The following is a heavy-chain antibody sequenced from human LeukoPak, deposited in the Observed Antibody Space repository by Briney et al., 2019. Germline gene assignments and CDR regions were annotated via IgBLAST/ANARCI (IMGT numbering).Heavy chain of an antibody. CDR3: ARVGGSGSYSMYHFDS. CDR1: GYFFTNYY. V-gene: IGHV1-46*01. D-gene: IGHD3-10*01. J-gene: IGHJ4*02. CDR2: INPSSGAT. Sequence: ASVKVSCKASGYFFTNYYMHWVRQAPGQGLEWLGLINPSSGATRYARKFQGRGTVTRDTSTSTVYMELSSLRFEDTAVYYCARVGGSGSYSMYHFDSWGQGTLVTVSS.